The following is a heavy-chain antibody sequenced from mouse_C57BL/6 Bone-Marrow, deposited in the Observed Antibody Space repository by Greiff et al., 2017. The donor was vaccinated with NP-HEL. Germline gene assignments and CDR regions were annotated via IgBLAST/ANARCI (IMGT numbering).Heavy chain of an antibody. CDR3: AREGMVTTRGFDY. Sequence: QVQLKQSGPGLVQPSQSLSITCTVSGFSLTSYGVHWVRQSAGKGLEWLGVIWSGGSTDYNAAFISRLSISKDNSKSQVFFKMNSLQADDTAIYYCAREGMVTTRGFDYWGQGTTLTVSS. D-gene: IGHD2-2*01. V-gene: IGHV2-2*01. J-gene: IGHJ2*01. CDR1: GFSLTSYG. CDR2: IWSGGST.